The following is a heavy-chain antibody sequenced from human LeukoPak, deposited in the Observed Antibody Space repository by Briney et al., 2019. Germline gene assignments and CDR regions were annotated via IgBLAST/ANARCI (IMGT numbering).Heavy chain of an antibody. CDR3: ARGRYNLRWYFDL. CDR1: GYTFTGYY. D-gene: IGHD2-2*02. V-gene: IGHV1-2*04. CDR2: INPNSGGP. J-gene: IGHJ2*01. Sequence: ASVQVSCQASGYTFTGYYMHWVRQATGQGLEWMGWINPNSGGPNYAQKLQGWVTMTRDTTISTAYMELSRLRSDDTAVYYCARGRYNLRWYFDLWGRGTLVTVSS.